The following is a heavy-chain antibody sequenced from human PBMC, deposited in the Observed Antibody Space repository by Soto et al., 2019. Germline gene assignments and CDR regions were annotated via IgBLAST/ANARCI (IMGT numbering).Heavy chain of an antibody. V-gene: IGHV1-69*01. D-gene: IGHD2-2*01. J-gene: IGHJ6*02. CDR3: ARVHAGPDTSNYYYYGMDV. Sequence: QVQLVQSGAEVKKPGSSVKVSCKASGGPFSSYAISWVRQAPGQGLEWMGGIIPIFGTANYGQKFQGRVTITADDSPGTAYMELSSLRSEDMAVYYRARVHAGPDTSNYYYYGMDVWGQGTTVTVSS. CDR1: GGPFSSYA. CDR2: IIPIFGTA.